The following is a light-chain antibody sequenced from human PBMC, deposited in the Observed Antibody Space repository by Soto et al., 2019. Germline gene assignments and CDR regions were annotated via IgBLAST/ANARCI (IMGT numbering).Light chain of an antibody. J-gene: IGKJ1*01. CDR3: QQYNSYWT. V-gene: IGKV3-11*01. CDR1: QSVSSY. CDR2: DAS. Sequence: EIVLTQSPATLSLSPGERATLSCRASQSVSSYLAWYQQKPGQAPRLLIYDASNRATGIPARFSGSGSGTDFTLTISSLEPEDFAVYYCQQYNSYWTFGQGTKVDIK.